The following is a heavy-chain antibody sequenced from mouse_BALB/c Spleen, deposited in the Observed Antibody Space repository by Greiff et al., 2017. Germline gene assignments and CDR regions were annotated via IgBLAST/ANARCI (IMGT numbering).Heavy chain of an antibody. Sequence: VQLKESGPGLVKPSQSLSLTCTVTGYSITSDYAWNWIRQFPGNKLEWMGYISYSGSTSYNPSLKSRISITRDTSKNQFFLQLNSVTTEDTATYYCARSSSPYAMDYWGQGTSVTVSS. CDR2: ISYSGST. V-gene: IGHV3-2*02. CDR1: GYSITSDYA. J-gene: IGHJ4*01. CDR3: ARSSSPYAMDY. D-gene: IGHD1-1*01.